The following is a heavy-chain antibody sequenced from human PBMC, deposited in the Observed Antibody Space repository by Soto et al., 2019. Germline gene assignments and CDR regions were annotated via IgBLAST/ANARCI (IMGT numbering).Heavy chain of an antibody. CDR2: IKSKLDGETI. CDR1: GFTFSNVW. V-gene: IGHV3-15*07. D-gene: IGHD6-19*01. Sequence: EGQLVESGGGLVKPGGSLRLSCAASGFTFSNVWMNWVRQAPGKGLEWVGRIKSKLDGETIDYAAPVKGRFTISRDDSKNMLYLQMNSLKTEDTGVYYCTLLALKYNSEWYEFSDWGQGTLVTVSS. CDR3: TLLALKYNSEWYEFSD. J-gene: IGHJ4*02.